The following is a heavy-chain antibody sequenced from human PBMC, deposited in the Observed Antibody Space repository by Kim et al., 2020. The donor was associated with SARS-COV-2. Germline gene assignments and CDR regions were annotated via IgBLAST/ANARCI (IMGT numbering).Heavy chain of an antibody. CDR1: GGSFSGYY. V-gene: IGHV4-34*01. J-gene: IGHJ4*02. CDR2: INHSGST. D-gene: IGHD3-9*01. CDR3: ARELTCYYL. Sequence: SETLSLTCAVYGGSFSGYYWSWIRQPPGKGLEWIGEINHSGSTNYNPSFKSRVTISVDTSKNQFSLKLSSVTAADTAVYYCARELTCYYLWGQGTLVTVSS.